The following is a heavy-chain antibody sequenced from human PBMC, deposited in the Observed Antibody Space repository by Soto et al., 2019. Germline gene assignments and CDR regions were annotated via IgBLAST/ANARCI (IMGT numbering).Heavy chain of an antibody. Sequence: SDPLSLTCTVSGDSIGNSDYYWNWIRQSPGKGLEWIASIDYSGSTYYNPSLKSRVVISADTSKNLFSLKLRSVTAADTDLYCCARDNHYYYGFDVWGQGTTVTVSS. J-gene: IGHJ6*02. V-gene: IGHV4-30-4*02. CDR1: GDSIGNSDYY. CDR2: IDYSGST. CDR3: ARDNHYYYGFDV.